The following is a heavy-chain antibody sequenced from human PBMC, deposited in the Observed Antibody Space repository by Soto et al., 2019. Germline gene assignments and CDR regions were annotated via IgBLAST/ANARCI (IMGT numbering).Heavy chain of an antibody. CDR2: IHAGNGNT. CDR1: GYTFTSYA. J-gene: IGHJ4*02. CDR3: VHSSGYYSFDY. Sequence: QVQLVQSGAEEKKPGASVKVSCKASGYTFTSYAMHWVRQAPGQRLEWMGGIHAGNGNTKYSQKFQGRVTITRDTSASTAYMELSSLRSEDTAVYYCVHSSGYYSFDYWGQGTLVTVSS. V-gene: IGHV1-3*05. D-gene: IGHD3-22*01.